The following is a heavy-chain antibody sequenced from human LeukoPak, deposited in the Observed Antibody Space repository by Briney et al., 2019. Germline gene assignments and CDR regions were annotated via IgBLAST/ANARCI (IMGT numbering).Heavy chain of an antibody. CDR2: INHSGST. D-gene: IGHD3-22*01. CDR3: ARHSPQENYYDSSGYPDY. V-gene: IGHV4-34*01. Sequence: SETLSLTCAVYGGCFSGYYWSWIRQPPGKGLEWIGEINHSGSTYYNPSLKSRVTISVDTSKNQFSLKLSSVTAADTAVYYCARHSPQENYYDSSGYPDYWGQGTLVTVSS. J-gene: IGHJ4*02. CDR1: GGCFSGYY.